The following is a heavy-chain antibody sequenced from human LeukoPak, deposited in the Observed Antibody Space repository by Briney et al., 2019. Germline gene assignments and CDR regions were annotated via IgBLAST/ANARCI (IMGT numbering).Heavy chain of an antibody. CDR1: GFSLSTYW. CDR3: ATGDGDSRYYFDS. J-gene: IGHJ4*02. Sequence: GSLRLSCAASGFSLSTYWMHWVRQAPGKGLVWVSRISSDGSSTNYADSVKGRFTISRDNAKNTLYLQVNSLRAEDTAVYYCATGDGDSRYYFDSWGQGTLVTVSS. CDR2: ISSDGSST. V-gene: IGHV3-74*01. D-gene: IGHD4-17*01.